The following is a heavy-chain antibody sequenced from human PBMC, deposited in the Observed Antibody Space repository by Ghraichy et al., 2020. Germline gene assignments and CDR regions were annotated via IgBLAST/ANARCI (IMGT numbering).Heavy chain of an antibody. D-gene: IGHD3-3*02. J-gene: IGHJ4*02. CDR1: GYSFSNYD. CDR3: ATESFP. V-gene: IGHV1-18*01. Sequence: ASVKVSCRTSGYSFSNYDISWVRQAPGHGLEWMGWISSYTGNTEFSQRFQGRLILTTDTSSNTAYMELMNLRSDDTAVYYCATESFPWGQGTLATVSS. CDR2: ISSYTGNT.